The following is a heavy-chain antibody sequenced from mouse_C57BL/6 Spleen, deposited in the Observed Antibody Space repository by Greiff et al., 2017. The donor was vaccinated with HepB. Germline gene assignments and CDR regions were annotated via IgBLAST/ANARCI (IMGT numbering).Heavy chain of an antibody. CDR2: IYPGDGDT. J-gene: IGHJ4*01. D-gene: IGHD1-1*01. V-gene: IGHV1-80*01. CDR1: GYAFSSYW. Sequence: VQLQQSGAELVKPGASVKISCKASGYAFSSYWMNWVKQRPGKGLEWIGQIYPGDGDTNYNGKFKGKATLTADKSSSQAYMQLSSLTSEDSAVYFCARGAYYYGSEGYAMDYWGQGTSVTVSS. CDR3: ARGAYYYGSEGYAMDY.